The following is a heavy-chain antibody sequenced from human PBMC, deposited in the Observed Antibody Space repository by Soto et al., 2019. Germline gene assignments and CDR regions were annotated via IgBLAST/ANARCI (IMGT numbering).Heavy chain of an antibody. V-gene: IGHV5-51*01. D-gene: IGHD3-22*01. CDR3: ARQSVRYYYDSSGYYAFDI. Sequence: GESLKISCKGSGYSFTSYWIGWVRQMPGKGLEWMGIIYPGDSDTRYSPSFQGQVTISADKSISTAYLQWSSLKASDTAMYYCARQSVRYYYDSSGYYAFDIWGQGTMGTVSS. J-gene: IGHJ3*02. CDR2: IYPGDSDT. CDR1: GYSFTSYW.